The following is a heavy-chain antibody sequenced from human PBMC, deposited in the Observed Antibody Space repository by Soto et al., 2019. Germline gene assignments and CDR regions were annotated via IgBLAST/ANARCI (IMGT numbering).Heavy chain of an antibody. CDR1: GFTCSSYS. CDR3: ARGIEEAGNNILF. CDR2: ISSSSSYI. D-gene: IGHD6-13*01. J-gene: IGHJ4*02. Sequence: PGWSXRLSGASSGFTCSSYSINWFRHAPGKGLECVSSISSSSSYIYYADSVKGRFTISRYNAKNSLYLQMNSLRAEDTAVYYCARGIEEAGNNILFWGQGTLV. V-gene: IGHV3-21*01.